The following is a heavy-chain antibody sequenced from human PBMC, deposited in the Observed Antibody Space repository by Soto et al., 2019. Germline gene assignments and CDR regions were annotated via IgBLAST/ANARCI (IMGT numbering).Heavy chain of an antibody. D-gene: IGHD3-3*01. V-gene: IGHV4-30-4*01. CDR2: IYYSGST. J-gene: IGHJ3*02. Sequence: SETLSLTFTVSCGSISSGDYYWSWIRQPPGKGLEWIGYIYYSGSTYYNPSLKSRVTISVDTSKNQFSLKLSSVTAADTAVYYCARDQPNYDFWSGYYADDAFDIWGQGTMVTVSS. CDR1: CGSISSGDYY. CDR3: ARDQPNYDFWSGYYADDAFDI.